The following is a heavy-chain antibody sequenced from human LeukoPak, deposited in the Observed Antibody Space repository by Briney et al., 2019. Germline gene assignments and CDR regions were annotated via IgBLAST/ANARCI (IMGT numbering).Heavy chain of an antibody. CDR1: EFTFSSYA. V-gene: IGHV3-30*02. CDR3: AKDPKEFYDFWSGSPFGY. Sequence: GGPLRPSCAASEFTFSSYAMHWVRKAPAKGLEWVQFIRNDGSNKYYADSVKGRFTISRDNSKNTLYLQMNSLRAEDTAVYYCAKDPKEFYDFWSGSPFGYWGQGTLVTVSS. J-gene: IGHJ4*02. D-gene: IGHD3-3*01. CDR2: IRNDGSNK.